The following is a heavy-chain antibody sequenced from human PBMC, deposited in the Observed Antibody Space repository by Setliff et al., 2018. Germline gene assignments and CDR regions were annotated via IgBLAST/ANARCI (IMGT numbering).Heavy chain of an antibody. V-gene: IGHV3-7*01. Sequence: QAGGSLRLSCSASGFTFSSLWMAWVHQAPGKGLEWVANINQGGSDQFYVESVKGRFTISRDNAKNSLFLQMNSLRVEDTAVYYCARDVFDFRTGQAGPWGQGTLVTVSS. CDR3: ARDVFDFRTGQAGP. J-gene: IGHJ5*02. D-gene: IGHD3-3*01. CDR1: GFTFSSLW. CDR2: INQGGSDQ.